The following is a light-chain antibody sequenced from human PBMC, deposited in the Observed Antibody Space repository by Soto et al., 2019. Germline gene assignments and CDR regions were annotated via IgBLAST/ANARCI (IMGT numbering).Light chain of an antibody. CDR1: QSVSSN. V-gene: IGKV3-15*01. CDR3: QQSYSTPRVT. Sequence: EIGMTQSPATLSVSPGERATLSCRASQSVSSNFAWYQQKPGQAPRLLIYDASTRATGLPARFSGSGAGTDFTLTISSLQPEDFATYYCQQSYSTPRVTFGGGTKVDI. J-gene: IGKJ4*02. CDR2: DAS.